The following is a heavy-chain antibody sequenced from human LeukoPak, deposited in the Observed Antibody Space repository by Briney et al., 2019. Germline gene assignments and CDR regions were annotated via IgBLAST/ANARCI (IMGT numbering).Heavy chain of an antibody. CDR3: ATLYSSSWFGVY. D-gene: IGHD6-13*01. V-gene: IGHV3-21*01. CDR2: ISSSNTYI. CDR1: GFTFSSYT. Sequence: KAGGSLRLSCAASGFTFSSYTMNWVRQAPGKGLEWVSSISSSNTYIYYADSVKGRFTISRDNAKNSLYLQMNSLRAEDTAVYYCATLYSSSWFGVYWGQGTLVTVSS. J-gene: IGHJ4*02.